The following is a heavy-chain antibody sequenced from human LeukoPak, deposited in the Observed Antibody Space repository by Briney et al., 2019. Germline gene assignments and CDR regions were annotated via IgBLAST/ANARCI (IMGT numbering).Heavy chain of an antibody. CDR2: ISYDGSNK. Sequence: PGRSLRLSCAASGFTFSSYGMHWVRQAPGKGLEWVAVISYDGSNKYYADSVKGRFTISRDNSKNTLYLQMNSLRSEDTAVYYCATNVHLYSSCFDYWGQGTLVTVSS. CDR1: GFTFSSYG. J-gene: IGHJ4*02. CDR3: ATNVHLYSSCFDY. V-gene: IGHV3-30*03. D-gene: IGHD2-8*01.